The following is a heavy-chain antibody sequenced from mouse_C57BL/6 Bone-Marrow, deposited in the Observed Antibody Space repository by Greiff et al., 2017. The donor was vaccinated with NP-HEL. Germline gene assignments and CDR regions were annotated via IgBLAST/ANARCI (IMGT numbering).Heavy chain of an antibody. Sequence: VQLQQSGPGLVQPSQSLSITCTASGFSLTSYGVHWVRQSPGKGLEWLGVIWSGGSTDYNAAFISRLSISKDNSKSKVFFKMNSLQADDTAIYYWARKGYYGSSYGYAMDYWGQGTSVTVSS. V-gene: IGHV2-2*01. D-gene: IGHD1-1*01. CDR1: GFSLTSYG. J-gene: IGHJ4*01. CDR3: ARKGYYGSSYGYAMDY. CDR2: IWSGGST.